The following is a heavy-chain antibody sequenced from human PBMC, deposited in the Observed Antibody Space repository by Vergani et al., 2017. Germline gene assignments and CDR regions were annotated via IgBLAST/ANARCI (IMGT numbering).Heavy chain of an antibody. CDR3: ARGIVPKYYYDSSGYSTVFDY. J-gene: IGHJ4*02. CDR2: ISSSSSTI. CDR1: GFTFSSYS. Sequence: EVQLVESGGGLVQPGGSLRLSCAASGFTFSSYSMNWVRQAPGKGLEWVSYISSSSSTIYYSDSVKGRFTISRDNAKNSLYLQMNSLRDEDTAVYYCARGIVPKYYYDSSGYSTVFDYWGQGTLVTVSS. V-gene: IGHV3-48*02. D-gene: IGHD3-22*01.